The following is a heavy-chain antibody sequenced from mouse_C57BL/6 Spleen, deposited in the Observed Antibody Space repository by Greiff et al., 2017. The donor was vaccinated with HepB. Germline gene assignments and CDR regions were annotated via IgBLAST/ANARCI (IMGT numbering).Heavy chain of an antibody. Sequence: DVKLQESGGDLVKPGGSLKLSCAASGFTFSSYGMSWVRQTPDKRLEWVATISSGGSYTYYPDSVKGRFTISRDNAKNTLYLQMSSLKTEDTAMYYCARQGETTEASLYYFDYWGQGTTLTVSS. CDR2: ISSGGSYT. V-gene: IGHV5-6*02. J-gene: IGHJ2*01. D-gene: IGHD6-1*01. CDR1: GFTFSSYG. CDR3: ARQGETTEASLYYFDY.